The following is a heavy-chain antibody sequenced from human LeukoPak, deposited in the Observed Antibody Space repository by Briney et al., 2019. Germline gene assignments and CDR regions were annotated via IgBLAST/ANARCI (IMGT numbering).Heavy chain of an antibody. D-gene: IGHD3-22*01. CDR3: ASVVRGGYYFS. CDR2: IYYSGST. V-gene: IGHV4-59*08. J-gene: IGHJ5*02. CDR1: GGSISSYY. Sequence: SETLSLTCTVSGGSISSYYWSWIRQPPGKGLEWIGYIYYSGSTNYNPSLKSRVTISVDTSKNQFSLKLSSVTAADTAVYYCASVVRGGYYFSWGQGTLVTVSS.